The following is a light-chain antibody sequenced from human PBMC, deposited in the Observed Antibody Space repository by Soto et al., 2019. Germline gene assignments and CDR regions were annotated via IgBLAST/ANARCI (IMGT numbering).Light chain of an antibody. CDR2: GAS. J-gene: IGKJ1*01. CDR3: QQYNDWWT. CDR1: QSVSSS. V-gene: IGKV3-15*01. Sequence: EIVLTQSPATLSLSPVERATLSCRASQSVSSSLAWYQQKPGQAPRLLICGASTRATGVPGRFSGSGSGTEFTLTISSLQSEDFAVYYCQQYNDWWTFGQGTKVDI.